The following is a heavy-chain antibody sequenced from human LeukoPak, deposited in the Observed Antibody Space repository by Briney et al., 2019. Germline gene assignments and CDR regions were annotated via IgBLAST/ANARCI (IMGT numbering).Heavy chain of an antibody. D-gene: IGHD6-13*01. Sequence: ASVKVSCKASGYTFTNYGFIWVRQAPGQGLEWMGWISAYNDYTKYAQKLQGRDTMTTDTSPSTAYMELRILRFDHTARYFLERNSSSIDYWGQGTLVTVSS. J-gene: IGHJ4*02. CDR1: GYTFTNYG. V-gene: IGHV1-18*01. CDR3: ERNSSSIDY. CDR2: ISAYNDYT.